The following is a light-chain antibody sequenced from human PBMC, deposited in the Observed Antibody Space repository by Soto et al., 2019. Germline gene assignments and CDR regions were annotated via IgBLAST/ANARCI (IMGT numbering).Light chain of an antibody. CDR3: HHFYSGPVT. Sequence: DFQMSQSPSALSASVGDRVTISCRASQSIKNSLNWYQQKPGGAPNLLIYSASSLHIVFPSRFTGSNSGPEFTLTTPGLQTEDFATYDCHHFYSGPVTFGQGTQLEI. CDR2: SAS. V-gene: IGKV1-39*01. CDR1: QSIKNS. J-gene: IGKJ5*01.